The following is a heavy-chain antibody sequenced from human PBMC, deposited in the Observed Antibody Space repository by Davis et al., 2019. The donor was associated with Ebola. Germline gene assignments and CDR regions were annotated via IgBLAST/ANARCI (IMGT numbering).Heavy chain of an antibody. CDR2: IYHSGST. CDR3: ARHRRDDFWSGLYYYYMDV. CDR1: GGSIRSGYY. V-gene: IGHV4-38-2*02. J-gene: IGHJ6*03. D-gene: IGHD3-3*01. Sequence: SETLSLTCTVSGGSIRSGYYWGWIRQPPGEGLELIGRIYHSGSTDYNPSLKSRVTISVDTSKKQISLRLSSVTAADTAVYYCARHRRDDFWSGLYYYYMDVWGKGTTVTVSS.